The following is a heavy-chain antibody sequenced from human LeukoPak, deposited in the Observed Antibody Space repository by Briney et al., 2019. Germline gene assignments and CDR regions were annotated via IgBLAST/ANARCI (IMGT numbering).Heavy chain of an antibody. D-gene: IGHD4-11*01. V-gene: IGHV1-46*01. J-gene: IGHJ3*01. CDR2: INPSGGST. CDR3: ARGRDYSNYQGAFDF. CDR1: GYIFSSYY. Sequence: ASVKVSCKASGYIFSSYYMHWVRQAPGQGLEWMGIINPSGGSTSYAQKFQGRVTMTRGTSTSAVYMELSSLRSEDTAVYYCARGRDYSNYQGAFDFWGQGTMVTVSS.